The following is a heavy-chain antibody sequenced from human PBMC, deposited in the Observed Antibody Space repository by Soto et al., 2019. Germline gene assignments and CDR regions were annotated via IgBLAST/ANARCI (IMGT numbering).Heavy chain of an antibody. V-gene: IGHV1-69*02. CDR3: ASSYGSGYRAFDY. D-gene: IGHD3-10*01. Sequence: QVQLVQSGAEVKRPGSSVKVSCKASGDTFNFYSINWVRQAPGLGIEWMGRVNPIVSMSNYAQKFQGRVTMTAEKSMSTACMELSSLRSEDTAIYYCASSYGSGYRAFDYWGQGALVTVSS. CDR2: VNPIVSMS. J-gene: IGHJ4*02. CDR1: GDTFNFYS.